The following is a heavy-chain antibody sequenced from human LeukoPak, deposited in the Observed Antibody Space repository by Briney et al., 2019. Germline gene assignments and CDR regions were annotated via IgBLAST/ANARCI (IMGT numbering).Heavy chain of an antibody. D-gene: IGHD3-3*02. V-gene: IGHV4-4*09. CDR3: AKSHFWSGYASDY. CDR1: GASFSTDY. CDR2: FSDRGST. J-gene: IGHJ4*02. Sequence: PSETLSLTCTVSGASFSTDYWYWIRQSPGEGLQWIGCFSDRGSTSYNPSLKSRVALSADTSKNQFFLSLKSVTAADTAVYYCAKSHFWSGYASDYWGRGILVTVSS.